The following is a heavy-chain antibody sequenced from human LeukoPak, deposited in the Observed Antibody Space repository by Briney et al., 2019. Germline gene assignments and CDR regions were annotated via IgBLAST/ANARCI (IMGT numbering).Heavy chain of an antibody. V-gene: IGHV3-23*01. Sequence: GGSMRLSCAASGFTFSSYAMSWVRQAPGKELEWVSGISGSGDNTYYADSVKGRFTISRDNSKNTLYVQVNSLGTEDTAAYYCAKGSYYDSSGSFYFDYWGQGTLVTVSS. CDR3: AKGSYYDSSGSFYFDY. J-gene: IGHJ4*02. D-gene: IGHD3-22*01. CDR2: ISGSGDNT. CDR1: GFTFSSYA.